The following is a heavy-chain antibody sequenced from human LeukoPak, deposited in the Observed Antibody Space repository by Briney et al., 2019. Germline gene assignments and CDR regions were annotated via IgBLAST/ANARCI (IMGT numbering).Heavy chain of an antibody. CDR2: ISSSSSYI. CDR1: GFTFSSYS. J-gene: IGHJ3*02. D-gene: IGHD3-22*01. Sequence: GGSLRLSCAASGFTFSSYSMNWVRQAPGKGLEWVSSISSSSSYIYYADSVKGRFTISRDNDKNSLYLQMNSLRAEDTAVYYCARDDYDSSGYEINDAFDIWGQGTMVTVSS. CDR3: ARDDYDSSGYEINDAFDI. V-gene: IGHV3-21*01.